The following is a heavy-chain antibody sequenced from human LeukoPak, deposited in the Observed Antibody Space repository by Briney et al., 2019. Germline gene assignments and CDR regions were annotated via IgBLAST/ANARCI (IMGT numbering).Heavy chain of an antibody. CDR2: IRYDGSNK. CDR3: AKPPGWFGEPHPLYFDY. J-gene: IGHJ4*02. Sequence: GGSLRLSCAASGFTFSSYGMRWVRQAPGKGLEWVAFIRYDGSNKYYADSVKGRFTISRDNSKNTLYLQMNSLRAEDTAVYYCAKPPGWFGEPHPLYFDYWGQGTLVTVSS. CDR1: GFTFSSYG. D-gene: IGHD3-10*01. V-gene: IGHV3-30*02.